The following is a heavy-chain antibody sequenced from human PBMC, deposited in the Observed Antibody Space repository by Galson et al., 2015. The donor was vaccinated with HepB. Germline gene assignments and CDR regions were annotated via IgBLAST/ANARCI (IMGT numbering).Heavy chain of an antibody. CDR1: GYSFTSYW. D-gene: IGHD6-13*01. CDR3: ARLSMADGSSWYYFDY. CDR2: IYPGDSDT. J-gene: IGHJ4*02. Sequence: QSGAEVKKPGESLKISCKGSGYSFTSYWIGWVRQMPGKGLERMGIIYPGDSDTRYSPSFQGQVTISADKSISTAYLQWSSLKASDTAMYYCARLSMADGSSWYYFDYWGQGTLVTVSS. V-gene: IGHV5-51*01.